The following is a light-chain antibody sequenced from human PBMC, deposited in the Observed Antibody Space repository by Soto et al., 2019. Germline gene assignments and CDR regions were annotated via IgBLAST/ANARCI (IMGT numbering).Light chain of an antibody. Sequence: QSVLTQPPSVSGAPGQRVTISCTGSSSNIGAGYDVHWYQQLPGTAPKLLIYGNSTRPSGVPDRFSGSKSGTSASLAITGLQAEDEADYYCQYYDISLSGYVVFGGGTTLTVL. CDR3: QYYDISLSGYVV. CDR2: GNS. V-gene: IGLV1-40*01. J-gene: IGLJ2*01. CDR1: SSNIGAGYD.